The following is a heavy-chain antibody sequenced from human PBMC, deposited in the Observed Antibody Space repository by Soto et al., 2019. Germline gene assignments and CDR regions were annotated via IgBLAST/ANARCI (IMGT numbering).Heavy chain of an antibody. CDR2: IIPIFGTA. D-gene: IGHD3-9*01. CDR3: ARVKLEVVRYFDSRYYGMDV. J-gene: IGHJ6*02. CDR1: GGTFSSYA. V-gene: IGHV1-69*13. Sequence: SVKVSCKASGGTFSSYAISWVRQAPGQGLEWMGGIIPIFGTANYAQKFQGRVTITADESTSTAYMELSSLRSEDTAVYYCARVKLEVVRYFDSRYYGMDVWGQGTTVTVSS.